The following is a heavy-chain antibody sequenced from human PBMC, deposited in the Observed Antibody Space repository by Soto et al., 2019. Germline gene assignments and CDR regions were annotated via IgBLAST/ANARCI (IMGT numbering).Heavy chain of an antibody. Sequence: QVQLQESGPGLVKPSQTLSLTCTVSGGSISSSDYYWSWIRQPPGKGLDWIGYIYYRGSTYYNPSLKSRVTISLDTSKTQFSLKMSSVTAADTAVYYCARVQLFAFDIWGQGTMVTVSS. CDR2: IYYRGST. D-gene: IGHD4-4*01. CDR3: ARVQLFAFDI. V-gene: IGHV4-30-4*01. CDR1: GGSISSSDYY. J-gene: IGHJ3*02.